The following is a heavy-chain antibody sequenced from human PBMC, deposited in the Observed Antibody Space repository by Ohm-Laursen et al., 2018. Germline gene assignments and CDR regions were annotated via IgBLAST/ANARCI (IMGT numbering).Heavy chain of an antibody. V-gene: IGHV3-11*01. Sequence: LSLTCAASGFTFSDYYMSWIRQAPGKGLEWVSYISGSGITKNYADSVKGRFTISRDNAKNSLYLQMNSLRAEDTAVYYCARARNYNDPLWDYWGQGTLVTVSS. CDR2: ISGSGITK. CDR3: ARARNYNDPLWDY. J-gene: IGHJ4*02. D-gene: IGHD1-1*01. CDR1: GFTFSDYY.